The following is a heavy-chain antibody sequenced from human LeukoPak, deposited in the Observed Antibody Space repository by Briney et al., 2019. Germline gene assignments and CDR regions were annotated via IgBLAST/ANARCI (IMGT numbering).Heavy chain of an antibody. D-gene: IGHD3-10*01. V-gene: IGHV4-31*03. CDR2: IYYSGST. CDR1: GGSISSGGYY. J-gene: IGHJ3*02. Sequence: SQTLSLTCTVSGGSISSGGYYWSWIRQHPGKGLEWIGYIYYSGSTYYNPSLKSRVTISVDTSKNQFSLKLSSVTAADTAVYYCAGSRDYYGSGSYAFDIWGQGTMVTVSS. CDR3: AGSRDYYGSGSYAFDI.